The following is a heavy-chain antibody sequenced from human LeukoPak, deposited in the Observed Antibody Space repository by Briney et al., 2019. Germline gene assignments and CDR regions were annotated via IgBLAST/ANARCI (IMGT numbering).Heavy chain of an antibody. V-gene: IGHV3-30*02. CDR2: IRYDGSNK. J-gene: IGHJ4*02. CDR3: AKLNICSGGSCYLYFDY. D-gene: IGHD2-15*01. CDR1: GFTFSSYG. Sequence: GGSLRLSCAASGFTFSSYGMHWVRQAPGKGLEWVAFIRYDGSNKYYADSVKGRFTISRDNSKNTLYLQMNSLRAEDTAVYYCAKLNICSGGSCYLYFDYWGQGTLVTVSS.